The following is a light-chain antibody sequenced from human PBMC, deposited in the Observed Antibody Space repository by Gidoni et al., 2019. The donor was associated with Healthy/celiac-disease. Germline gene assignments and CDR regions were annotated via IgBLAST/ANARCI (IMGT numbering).Light chain of an antibody. CDR1: QSISSY. J-gene: IGKJ1*01. V-gene: IGKV1-39*01. CDR2: AAS. CDR3: QQCCSTPGT. Sequence: NLTTHSPSSLSASVGDRVTITCRASQSISSYVNWYQQKPEKALKLLIYAASSLQSGVASRFSGSGSGTDFTLTISRLQPEDFAAYYCQQCCSTPGTFGRGTKVEIK.